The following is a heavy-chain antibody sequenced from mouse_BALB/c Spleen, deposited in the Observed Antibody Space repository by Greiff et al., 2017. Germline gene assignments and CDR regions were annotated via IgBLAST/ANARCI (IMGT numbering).Heavy chain of an antibody. CDR3: AREGGNAWFAY. D-gene: IGHD2-1*01. J-gene: IGHJ3*01. CDR1: GFTFSSYA. Sequence: EVQGVESGGGLVKPGGSLKLSCAASGFTFSSYAMSWVRQSPEKRLEWVAEISSGGSYTYYPDTVTGRFTISRDNAKNTLYLEMSSLRSEDTAMYYCAREGGNAWFAYWGQGTLVTVSA. V-gene: IGHV5-9-4*01. CDR2: ISSGGSYT.